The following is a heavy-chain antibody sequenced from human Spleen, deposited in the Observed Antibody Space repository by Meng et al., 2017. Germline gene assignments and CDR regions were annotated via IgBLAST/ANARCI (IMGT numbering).Heavy chain of an antibody. CDR1: GYTFSSYY. Sequence: ASVKVSCKASGYTFSSYYIHWVRQAPGQGLELMGVISPSGGSTRYAQRFQGRLTMTRDTSASTVYMELSSLRSEDTAVYYCARLLGFGHLSVLDYWGQGALVTVSS. CDR2: ISPSGGST. CDR3: ARLLGFGHLSVLDY. D-gene: IGHD3-10*01. V-gene: IGHV1-46*01. J-gene: IGHJ4*02.